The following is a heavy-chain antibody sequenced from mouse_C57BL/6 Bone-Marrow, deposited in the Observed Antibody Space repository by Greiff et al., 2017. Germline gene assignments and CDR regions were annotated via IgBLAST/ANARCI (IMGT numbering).Heavy chain of an antibody. CDR1: GFSFNTYA. CDR2: IRRKSNNYAT. V-gene: IGHV10-1*01. J-gene: IGHJ4*01. Sequence: EVQLMEPGGGLVQPKGSLKLSCAASGFSFNTYAMNWVRQAPGQGLEWVARIRRKSNNYATYYADSVKDRFTISRDYTESMLYRKMNNLKTEDTAKDSWVWQGEGYYYAMDYWGQGTSVTVSS. CDR3: VWQGEGYYYAMDY.